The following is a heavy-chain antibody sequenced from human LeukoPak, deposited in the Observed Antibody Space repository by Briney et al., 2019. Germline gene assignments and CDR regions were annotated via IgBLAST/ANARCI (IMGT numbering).Heavy chain of an antibody. J-gene: IGHJ5*02. CDR2: VYYSGSP. D-gene: IGHD3-22*01. CDR1: GGSISSYF. Sequence: SETLSLTCTVSGGSISSYFWSWIRQPPGMGQEWIGYVYYSGSPNYNPSLKSRVTISVDTSKNQFSLRLRSVTAADTAVYYCARVFDDYYDSSADPPLWFDPWGQGTLVTVSS. CDR3: ARVFDDYYDSSADPPLWFDP. V-gene: IGHV4-59*01.